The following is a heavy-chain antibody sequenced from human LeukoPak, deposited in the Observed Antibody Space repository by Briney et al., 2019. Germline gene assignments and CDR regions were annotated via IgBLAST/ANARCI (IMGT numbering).Heavy chain of an antibody. CDR2: MNPNSGNT. V-gene: IGHV1-8*01. Sequence: ASVKVSCKASGYTFTSYDINWVRQATGQGLEWMGWMNPNSGNTGYAQKFQGRVTMTRNTSISTAYMELSSLRSEDTAVYYCARAVAGMNWFDPWGQGTLVTVSS. CDR3: ARAVAGMNWFDP. CDR1: GYTFTSYD. J-gene: IGHJ5*02. D-gene: IGHD6-19*01.